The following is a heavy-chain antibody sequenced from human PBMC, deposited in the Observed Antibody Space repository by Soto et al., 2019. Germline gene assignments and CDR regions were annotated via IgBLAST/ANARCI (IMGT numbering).Heavy chain of an antibody. V-gene: IGHV3-64*01. Sequence: QPGGSLRLSCAASGFTFSNYAMHWVRQAPGKGLEYVSTISSNGGSTYHANSVKGRFTTSRDNSKNTLYLQMGSLRAEDMAVYYCARGPDHFDYWGQGTLVTVSS. CDR3: ARGPDHFDY. J-gene: IGHJ4*02. CDR2: ISSNGGST. CDR1: GFTFSNYA.